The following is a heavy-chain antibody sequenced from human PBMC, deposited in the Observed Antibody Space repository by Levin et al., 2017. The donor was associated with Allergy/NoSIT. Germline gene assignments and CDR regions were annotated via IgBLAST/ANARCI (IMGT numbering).Heavy chain of an antibody. Sequence: GESLKISCKASGYTFINYWIGWVRQMPGKGLEWMGIIGPDNSDTRYSPSFEGQVTISVDKSISTAYLQWSSLKASDIAMYYCVRLESSAWYYVFYWGLGTLVTVSS. J-gene: IGHJ4*02. CDR2: IGPDNSDT. CDR3: VRLESSAWYYVFY. V-gene: IGHV5-51*01. D-gene: IGHD3-22*01. CDR1: GYTFINYW.